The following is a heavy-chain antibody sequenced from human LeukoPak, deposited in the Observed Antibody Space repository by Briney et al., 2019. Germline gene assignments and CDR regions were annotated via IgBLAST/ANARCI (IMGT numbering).Heavy chain of an antibody. CDR1: GGSISSSDYC. D-gene: IGHD3-22*01. J-gene: IGHJ4*02. CDR3: ARGRVYRLIVVVRVYGYFDY. Sequence: SETLSLTCTVSGGSISSSDYCWGWIRQPPGKGLEWIGNIFYSGNTYFNPSLKSRVTISVDTSKNQFSLRLTSVTAADTAVYYCARGRVYRLIVVVRVYGYFDYWGQGTLVTVSS. CDR2: IFYSGNT. V-gene: IGHV4-39*01.